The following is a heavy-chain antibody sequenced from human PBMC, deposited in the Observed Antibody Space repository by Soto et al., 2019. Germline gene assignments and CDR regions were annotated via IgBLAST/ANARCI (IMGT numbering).Heavy chain of an antibody. Sequence: QVQLVESGGGVVQPGRSLRLSCAASGFTFSSYGMHWVRQAPGKGLEWVADTSYDGSNKYYADSVRGRFTISRDNSKNTLSLQMNSLRPEDTAMYYCARGTKYQAGISSFHDSWGKGTLVTVSS. V-gene: IGHV3-30*03. CDR3: ARGTKYQAGISSFHDS. CDR2: TSYDGSNK. J-gene: IGHJ4*02. CDR1: GFTFSSYG. D-gene: IGHD3-16*02.